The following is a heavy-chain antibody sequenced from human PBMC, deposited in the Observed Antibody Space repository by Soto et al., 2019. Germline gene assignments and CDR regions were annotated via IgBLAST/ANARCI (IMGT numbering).Heavy chain of an antibody. Sequence: PSETLSLTCTVSGDSISSGGYYWSWIRHHPGTGLEWIGYTYYSGTTYYNPSLESRVTISADMSENQFSLKVNSVTVADTAVYYCVSTYYTATSGPFDYWGQGTLVTVSS. CDR1: GDSISSGGYY. CDR2: TYYSGTT. J-gene: IGHJ4*02. D-gene: IGHD3-22*01. CDR3: VSTYYTATSGPFDY. V-gene: IGHV4-31*03.